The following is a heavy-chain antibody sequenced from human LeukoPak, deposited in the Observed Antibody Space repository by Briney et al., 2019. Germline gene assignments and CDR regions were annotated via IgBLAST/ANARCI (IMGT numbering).Heavy chain of an antibody. CDR3: ARGPTRAIGFDI. CDR2: IYSSGST. J-gene: IGHJ3*02. CDR1: GDSISSGTYY. Sequence: SQTLSLTCSVSGDSISSGTYYWSWVRQPAGKGLEWIGRIYSSGSTNYNPSLKSRVALSVDTSKNQFSLKLSPVTAADTAVYYCARGPTRAIGFDIWGQGTTVTVS. V-gene: IGHV4-61*02.